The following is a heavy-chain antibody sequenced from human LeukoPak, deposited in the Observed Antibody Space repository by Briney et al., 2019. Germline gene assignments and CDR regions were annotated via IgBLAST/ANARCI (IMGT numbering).Heavy chain of an antibody. Sequence: GGYLRLYCAASGFTFSNYWMSWVRQAPGKGLEWVANIKQDESEKHYVDSVKGRFTISRDNAKKSLYLQMNSLRAEDTAVYYCAREAKESSGMDVWGKGTTVTVSS. J-gene: IGHJ6*04. CDR1: GFTFSNYW. CDR2: IKQDESEK. V-gene: IGHV3-7*03. CDR3: AREAKESSGMDV.